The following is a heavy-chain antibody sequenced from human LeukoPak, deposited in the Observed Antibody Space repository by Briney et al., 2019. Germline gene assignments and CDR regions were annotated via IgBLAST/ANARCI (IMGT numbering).Heavy chain of an antibody. CDR2: IKEDGSER. J-gene: IGHJ4*02. Sequence: PGGSLRLSCAASGFTFNNYWMSWVRQAPGKGLEWVANIKEDGSERNYVDSVKGRFTISRDNAKNSLYLQMNSLRAEDTAVYYCTRASWGGDYWGQGTLVTVSS. CDR1: GFTFNNYW. CDR3: TRASWGGDY. V-gene: IGHV3-7*01. D-gene: IGHD3-16*01.